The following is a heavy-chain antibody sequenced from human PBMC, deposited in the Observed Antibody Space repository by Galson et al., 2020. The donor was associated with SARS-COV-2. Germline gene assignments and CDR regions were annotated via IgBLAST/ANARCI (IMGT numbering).Heavy chain of an antibody. J-gene: IGHJ4*02. Sequence: LSLTCAASGFTVSSRYISWVRQAPGKGLEWVSLIYPTGNTFYADSVNGRFTVSRDNSRNTLFLQMNSLRAEDTAVYYCLREGDTINQDYWGQGTLVTVSS. CDR1: GFTVSSRY. CDR2: IYPTGNT. CDR3: LREGDTINQDY. V-gene: IGHV3-53*01. D-gene: IGHD3-10*01.